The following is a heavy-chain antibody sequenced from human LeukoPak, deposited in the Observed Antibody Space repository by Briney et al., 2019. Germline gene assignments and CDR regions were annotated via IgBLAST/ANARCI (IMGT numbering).Heavy chain of an antibody. D-gene: IGHD3-3*01. V-gene: IGHV3-21*01. CDR1: GFTFRNYA. Sequence: PGGSLRLSCAASGFTFRNYAMNWVRQAPGKGLEWVSFISSSSTYIYYADSVKGRFTISRDNAKNSLYLQMNSLRAEDTAVYYCARSLRFLETNYFDYWGQGTLVTVSS. CDR3: ARSLRFLETNYFDY. CDR2: ISSSSTYI. J-gene: IGHJ4*02.